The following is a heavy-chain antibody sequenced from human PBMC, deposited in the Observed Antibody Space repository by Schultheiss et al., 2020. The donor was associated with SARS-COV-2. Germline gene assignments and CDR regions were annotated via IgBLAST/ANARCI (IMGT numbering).Heavy chain of an antibody. CDR3: ARDTVGQQLVRDYYYGMDV. CDR1: GGSIRSYY. D-gene: IGHD6-13*01. Sequence: SQTLSLTCTVSGGSIRSYYWSWIRQPAGKGLEWIGRIYTSGSTNYNPSLKSRVTISVDTSKNQFSLKLSSVTAADTAVYYCARDTVGQQLVRDYYYGMDVWGQGTTVTV. V-gene: IGHV4-4*07. J-gene: IGHJ6*02. CDR2: IYTSGST.